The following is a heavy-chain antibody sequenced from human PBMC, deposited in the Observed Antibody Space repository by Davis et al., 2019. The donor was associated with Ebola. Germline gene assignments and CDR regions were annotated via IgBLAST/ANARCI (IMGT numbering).Heavy chain of an antibody. D-gene: IGHD4-11*01. CDR2: IYSGGST. V-gene: IGHV3-53*01. CDR3: ARDETTVTFAVAPGVLDV. J-gene: IGHJ6*02. Sequence: GESLKISCAASGFTVSSNYMSWVRQAPGKGLEWVSVIYSGGSTYYADSVKGRFTISRDNSKNTLFLQMNSLRAEDTAVYYCARDETTVTFAVAPGVLDVWGQGTTVTVSS. CDR1: GFTVSSNY.